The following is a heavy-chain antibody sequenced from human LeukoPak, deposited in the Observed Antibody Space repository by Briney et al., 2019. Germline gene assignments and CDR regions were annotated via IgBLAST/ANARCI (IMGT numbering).Heavy chain of an antibody. CDR1: GFTFSTYS. CDR3: ARDGKSAAMDYYGMDV. V-gene: IGHV3-48*02. CDR2: ISSSSSII. D-gene: IGHD2-2*01. J-gene: IGHJ6*02. Sequence: PGGSLRLSCAASGFTFSTYSMNWVRQAPGKGLEWVSYISSSSSIIYYADSVKGRFTISRDNAKNSLYLQMNSLRDEDTAVYYCARDGKSAAMDYYGMDVWGQGTTVTVSS.